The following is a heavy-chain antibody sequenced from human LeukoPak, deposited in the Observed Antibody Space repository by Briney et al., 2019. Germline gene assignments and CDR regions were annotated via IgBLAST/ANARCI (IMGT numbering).Heavy chain of an antibody. CDR3: ATGITIFGVASDWFDP. Sequence: VASVKVSCKVSGYTLTELSMHWVRQAPGKGLEWMGGSDPEDGETIYAQKFQGRVTMTEDTSTDTAYIELSSLRSEDTAVYYCATGITIFGVASDWFDPWGQGTLVTVSS. CDR1: GYTLTELS. J-gene: IGHJ5*02. V-gene: IGHV1-24*01. CDR2: SDPEDGET. D-gene: IGHD3-3*01.